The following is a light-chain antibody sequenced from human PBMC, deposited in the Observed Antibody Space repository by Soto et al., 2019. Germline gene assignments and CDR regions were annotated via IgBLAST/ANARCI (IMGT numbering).Light chain of an antibody. Sequence: DNQLTQSASSISASLGDRVTITCGASQAVNSWLAWFQQKPGMAPKLVIYDVSSLQSGVPSRFSGSGSGTEFTLTISSLQPEDFATYYCQQSNNHPISFGQGTRLEIK. V-gene: IGKV1-12*01. CDR3: QQSNNHPIS. CDR1: QAVNSW. CDR2: DVS. J-gene: IGKJ5*01.